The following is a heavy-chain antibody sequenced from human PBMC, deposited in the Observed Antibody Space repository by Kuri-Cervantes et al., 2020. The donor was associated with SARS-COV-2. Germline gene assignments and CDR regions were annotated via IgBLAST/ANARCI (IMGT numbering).Heavy chain of an antibody. D-gene: IGHD6-19*01. J-gene: IGHJ4*02. Sequence: GESLKISCTASGFIFSDYHMTWIRQAPGKGLEWVSNIGPSGTTKYYADSVKGRFTISRDNSKNTLYLQMNSLRAEDTAVYYCAKDGWYGTPPFDYWGQGTLVTVSS. CDR3: AKDGWYGTPPFDY. CDR2: IGPSGTTK. CDR1: GFIFSDYH. V-gene: IGHV3-11*04.